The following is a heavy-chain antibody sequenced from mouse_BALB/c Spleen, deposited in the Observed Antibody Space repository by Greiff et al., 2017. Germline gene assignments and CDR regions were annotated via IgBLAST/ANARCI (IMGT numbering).Heavy chain of an antibody. J-gene: IGHJ4*01. V-gene: IGHV3-2*02. CDR1: GYSITSDYA. CDR3: AREVYYGNLLAMDY. Sequence: EVKLQESGPGLVKPSQSLSLTCTVTGYSITSDYAWNWIRQFPGNKLEWMGYISYSGSTSYNPSLKSRISITRDTSKNQFFLQLNSVTTEDTATYYCAREVYYGNLLAMDYWGQGTSVTVSS. D-gene: IGHD2-1*01. CDR2: ISYSGST.